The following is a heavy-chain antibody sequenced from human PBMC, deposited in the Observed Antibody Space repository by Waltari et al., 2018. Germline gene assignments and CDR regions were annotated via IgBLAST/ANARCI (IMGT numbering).Heavy chain of an antibody. CDR3: AKAHWDYGNYHYYYMDG. V-gene: IGHV3-23*04. Sequence: EVQLVESGGGLVQPGGSLRLSCAASRFTFNSYAMKWVRQAPGEGPEWVSTISGNGVSRYYADSVEGRFTISRDNSRNTVYLQMSSLRAEDTAIYYCAKAHWDYGNYHYYYMDGWGNGTTVIVSS. J-gene: IGHJ6*03. D-gene: IGHD1-7*01. CDR1: RFTFNSYA. CDR2: ISGNGVSR.